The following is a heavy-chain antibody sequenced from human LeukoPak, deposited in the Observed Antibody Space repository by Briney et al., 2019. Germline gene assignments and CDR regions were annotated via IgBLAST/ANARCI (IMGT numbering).Heavy chain of an antibody. CDR3: ARNPGGRIPVSYYYYYMDV. D-gene: IGHD1-20*01. CDR1: GYTFTSYY. J-gene: IGHJ6*03. Sequence: ASVKVSCKASGYTFTSYYMHWVRQAPGQGLEWMGIINPSGGSTSYAQKFQGRVTMTRDTSTSTVYMELSSLRSEDTAVYYCARNPGGRIPVSYYYYYMDVWGKGTTVTISS. V-gene: IGHV1-46*01. CDR2: INPSGGST.